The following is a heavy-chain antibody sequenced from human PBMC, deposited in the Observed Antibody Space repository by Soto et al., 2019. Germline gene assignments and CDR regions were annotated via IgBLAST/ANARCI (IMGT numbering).Heavy chain of an antibody. J-gene: IGHJ6*02. D-gene: IGHD4-17*01. CDR1: GYKFTKNW. V-gene: IGHV5-51*01. Sequence: PGESLKISCLGSGYKFTKNWIGWVRQMSGKGLEWMGIINPGDSDTRYSPSFQGQVTMSVDKSTSTAYLQWSSLKASDTAVYYCARQGTAVTLDVWGQGTTVTVSS. CDR2: INPGDSDT. CDR3: ARQGTAVTLDV.